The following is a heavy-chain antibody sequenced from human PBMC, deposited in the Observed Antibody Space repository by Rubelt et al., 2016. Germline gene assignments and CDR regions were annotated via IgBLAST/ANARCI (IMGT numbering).Heavy chain of an antibody. D-gene: IGHD2-15*01. J-gene: IGHJ4*02. CDR2: ISAYNGNT. CDR3: ARRYCSGGTCFNDY. CDR1: GYTFTSYG. Sequence: QVQLVQSGAEVKKPGASVKVSCKASGYTFTSYGISWVRQAPGQGLEWMGWISAYNGNTNSAQSLQGRVTMTTGTVTTTAYIERRSLRSDDTAVYYCARRYCSGGTCFNDYWGQGTLVTVSS. V-gene: IGHV1-18*01.